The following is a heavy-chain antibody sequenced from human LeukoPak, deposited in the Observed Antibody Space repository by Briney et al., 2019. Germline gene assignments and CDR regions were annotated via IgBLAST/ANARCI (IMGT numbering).Heavy chain of an antibody. D-gene: IGHD3-10*01. CDR2: ISWNSGSI. Sequence: GGSLRLSCAASGFTFDDYAMHWVRQAPGKGLEWVSGISWNSGSIGYADSVKGRFTISRDNDKNSLYLQMNSLRAEDMALYYCARESAGFDYWGQGTLVSVSS. CDR3: ARESAGFDY. CDR1: GFTFDDYA. J-gene: IGHJ4*02. V-gene: IGHV3-9*03.